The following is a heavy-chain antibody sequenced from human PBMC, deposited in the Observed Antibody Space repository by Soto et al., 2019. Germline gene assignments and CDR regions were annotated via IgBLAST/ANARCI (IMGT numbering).Heavy chain of an antibody. CDR2: IYNSGST. CDR3: ARATVERATIVFDY. V-gene: IGHV4-39*01. CDR1: GGTISSSSDY. J-gene: IGHJ4*02. Sequence: SETLSLTCSVSGGTISSSSDYWGWIRQSPGKGLEWTGNIYNSGSTYYNPSLESRVTISVDTSKNQFSLKLRSVTASDTAVYYCARATVERATIVFDYWGQGTLVTVSS. D-gene: IGHD5-12*01.